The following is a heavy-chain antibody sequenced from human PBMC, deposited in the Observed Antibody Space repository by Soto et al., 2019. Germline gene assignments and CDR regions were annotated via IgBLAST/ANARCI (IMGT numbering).Heavy chain of an antibody. CDR2: IYYTGVT. D-gene: IGHD2-2*01. Sequence: LSLTCTVSGASLHIGGYYWAWIRQNPGKGLEWIGYIYYTGVTYYNPSLGSRVNISVDTSKNQFSLELTSVTAADTAVYYCAREGSSTANWLDPWGPGILVTVYS. CDR3: AREGSSTANWLDP. V-gene: IGHV4-31*03. J-gene: IGHJ5*02. CDR1: GASLHIGGYY.